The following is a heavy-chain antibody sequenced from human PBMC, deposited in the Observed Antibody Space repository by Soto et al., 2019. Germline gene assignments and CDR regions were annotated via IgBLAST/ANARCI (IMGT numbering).Heavy chain of an antibody. CDR3: ARSFFGSDEQQLVVGWFDP. CDR1: GGTFSSYT. CDR2: IIPILGIA. V-gene: IGHV1-69*02. Sequence: QVQLVQSGAEVKKPGSSVKVSCKASGGTFSSYTISWVRQAPGQGHEWMGRIIPILGIANYAQKFQSRVTITADKPTSTADMELSSLRSEDTAVYYCARSFFGSDEQQLVVGWFDPWGQGTLVTVSS. D-gene: IGHD6-13*01. J-gene: IGHJ5*02.